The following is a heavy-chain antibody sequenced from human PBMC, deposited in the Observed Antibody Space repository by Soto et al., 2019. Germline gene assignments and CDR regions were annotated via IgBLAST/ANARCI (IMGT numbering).Heavy chain of an antibody. Sequence: SETLSLTCVVSGDSFRDYYWSGIRQSPGVGLEWIGEINPSGRTEYNPSLRGRVTLSVDTSKNQCSLTLSTMTAADTAVYYCARTRNRWFDSWGQAPLVPVSS. CDR3: ARTRNRWFDS. J-gene: IGHJ5*01. D-gene: IGHD1-1*01. CDR1: GDSFRDYY. V-gene: IGHV4-34*01. CDR2: INPSGRT.